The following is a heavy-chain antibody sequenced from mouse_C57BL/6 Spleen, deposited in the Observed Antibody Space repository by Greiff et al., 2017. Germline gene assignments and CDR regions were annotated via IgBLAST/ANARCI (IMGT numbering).Heavy chain of an antibody. D-gene: IGHD1-1*01. Sequence: EVQVVESGPGLVKPSQSLSLTCSVTGYSITSGYYWNWIRQFPGNKLEWMGYISYDGSNNYNPSLKNRISITRDTSKNQFFLKLNSVTTEDTATYYCARGDYGSEDYWGQGTTLTVSS. CDR2: ISYDGSN. CDR1: GYSITSGYY. V-gene: IGHV3-6*01. J-gene: IGHJ2*01. CDR3: ARGDYGSEDY.